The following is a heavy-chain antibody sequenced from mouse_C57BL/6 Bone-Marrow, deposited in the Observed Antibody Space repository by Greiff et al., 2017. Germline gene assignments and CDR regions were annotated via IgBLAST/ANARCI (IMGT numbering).Heavy chain of an antibody. J-gene: IGHJ2*01. V-gene: IGHV1-26*01. CDR2: INPNNGGT. CDR1: GYTFTDYY. CDR3: ALTVVGYFDY. Sequence: EVQLQQSGPELVKPGASVKISCKASGYTFTDYYMNWVKQSHGKSLEWIGDINPNNGGTSYNQKFKGKATLTVDKSSSTAYMELRSLTSEDSAVYYCALTVVGYFDYWGQGTTLTVSS. D-gene: IGHD1-1*01.